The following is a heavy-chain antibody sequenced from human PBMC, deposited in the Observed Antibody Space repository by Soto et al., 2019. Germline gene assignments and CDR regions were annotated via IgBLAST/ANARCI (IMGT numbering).Heavy chain of an antibody. CDR2: INHSGST. V-gene: IGHV4-34*01. CDR3: ARVCPYSSSWDWRPPNWFDP. Sequence: SETLSLTCAVYGGSFSGYYWSWIRQPPGKGLEWIGEINHSGSTNYNPSLKSRVTISVDTSKNQFSLKLSSVTAADTAVYYCARVCPYSSSWDWRPPNWFDPWGQGTLVTVSS. D-gene: IGHD6-13*01. J-gene: IGHJ5*02. CDR1: GGSFSGYY.